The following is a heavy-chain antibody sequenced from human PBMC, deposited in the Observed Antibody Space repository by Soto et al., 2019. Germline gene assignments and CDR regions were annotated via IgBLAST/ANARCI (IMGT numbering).Heavy chain of an antibody. V-gene: IGHV1-18*04. D-gene: IGHD3-3*01. CDR2: ISAYNGNT. Sequence: ASVKVSCKASGYTFTSYGISWVRQAPGQGLEWMGWISAYNGNTNYAQKFQGRVTMTRNTSISTAYMELSSLRSEDTAVYYCAREGSYDFWSGYTALGRDYYYGMDVWGQGTTVTVSS. CDR1: GYTFTSYG. J-gene: IGHJ6*02. CDR3: AREGSYDFWSGYTALGRDYYYGMDV.